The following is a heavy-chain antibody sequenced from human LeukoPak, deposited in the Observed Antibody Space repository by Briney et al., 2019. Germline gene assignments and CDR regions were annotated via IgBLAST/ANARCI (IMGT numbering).Heavy chain of an antibody. Sequence: GESLKISCKGSGYSFTSYWIGWVRQMPGKGLDWMGIIYPGDSDTRYSPSFQGQVTISADKSISTAYLQWSSLKASDTAMYYCALVVVAADPAFDYWGQGTLVTVSS. V-gene: IGHV5-51*01. CDR3: ALVVVAADPAFDY. D-gene: IGHD2-15*01. CDR2: IYPGDSDT. CDR1: GYSFTSYW. J-gene: IGHJ4*02.